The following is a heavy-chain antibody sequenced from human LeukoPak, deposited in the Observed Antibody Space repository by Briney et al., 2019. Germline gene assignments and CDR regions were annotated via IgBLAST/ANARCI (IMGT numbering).Heavy chain of an antibody. CDR3: ARASTLYDFLDY. Sequence: SETLSLACAVSGYSISSGYYWGWIRQPPGKGLEWIGSIYHSGSTYYNPSLKSRVTISVDTSKNQFSLKLSSVTAADTAVYYCARASTLYDFLDYWGQGTLVTVSS. CDR2: IYHSGST. D-gene: IGHD3-3*01. V-gene: IGHV4-38-2*01. CDR1: GYSISSGYY. J-gene: IGHJ4*02.